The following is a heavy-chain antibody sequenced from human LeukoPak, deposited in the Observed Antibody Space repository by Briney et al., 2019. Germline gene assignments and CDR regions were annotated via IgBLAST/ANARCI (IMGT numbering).Heavy chain of an antibody. CDR1: GYTFTSDG. V-gene: IGHV1-18*01. CDR2: ISAYNGNT. Sequence: GSVKVSCKASGYTFTSDGIGWERQAPGQGLEWMGWISAYNGNTNYAQKLQGRVTMTTDTSTSTAYMELRSLRSDDTAVYYCARARYYDILTGYYALRGFDYWGQGTLVTVSS. CDR3: ARARYYDILTGYYALRGFDY. D-gene: IGHD3-9*01. J-gene: IGHJ4*02.